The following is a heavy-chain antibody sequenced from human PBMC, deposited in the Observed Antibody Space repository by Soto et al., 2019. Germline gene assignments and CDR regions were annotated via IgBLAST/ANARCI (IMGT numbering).Heavy chain of an antibody. CDR1: GGSISSSSYY. J-gene: IGHJ4*02. CDR2: IYYSGST. D-gene: IGHD4-4*01. CDR3: AKTVDIGYDYSTRYYFDY. Sequence: PSETLSLTCSVSGGSISSSSYYWGWIRQPPGKGLEWIGSIYYSGSTHYNPSLKSRVTISVDSSKNQFSLKLSSVTAADTAVYYCAKTVDIGYDYSTRYYFDYWGQGTLVTVSS. V-gene: IGHV4-39*01.